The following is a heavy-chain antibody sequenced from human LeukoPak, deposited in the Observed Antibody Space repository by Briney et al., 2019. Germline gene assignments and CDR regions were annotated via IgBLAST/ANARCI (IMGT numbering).Heavy chain of an antibody. CDR3: ARDLGDYVWGSYRYYWYFDL. CDR2: INPNSGGT. J-gene: IGHJ2*01. V-gene: IGHV1-2*02. CDR1: GYTFTGYY. Sequence: ASVKVSCKASGYTFTGYYMHWVRQAPGQGLEWMGWINPNSGGTNYARKFQGRVTMTRDTSISTAYMELSRLRSDDTAVYYCARDLGDYVWGSYRYYWYFDLWGRGTLVTVSS. D-gene: IGHD3-16*02.